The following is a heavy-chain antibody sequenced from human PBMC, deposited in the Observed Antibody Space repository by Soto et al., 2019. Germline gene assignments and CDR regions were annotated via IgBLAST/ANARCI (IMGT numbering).Heavy chain of an antibody. J-gene: IGHJ5*02. CDR2: IYHSGST. CDR3: ARVFRTMVRGVISAWFDP. CDR1: GGSISSGGYS. Sequence: QLQLQESGSGLVKPSQTLSLTCAVSGGSISSGGYSWSWIRQPPGKGLEWIGYIYHSGSTYYNPSLKSRVTISVDRSKNQFSLKLSSVTAADTAVYYCARVFRTMVRGVISAWFDPWGQGTLVTVSS. D-gene: IGHD3-10*01. V-gene: IGHV4-30-2*01.